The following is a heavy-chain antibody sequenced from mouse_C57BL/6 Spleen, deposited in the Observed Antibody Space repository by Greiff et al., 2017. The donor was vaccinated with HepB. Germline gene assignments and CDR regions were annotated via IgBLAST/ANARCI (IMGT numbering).Heavy chain of an antibody. CDR3: TGGRLRREAMDY. CDR2: IRLKSDNYAT. V-gene: IGHV6-3*01. D-gene: IGHD2-4*01. CDR1: GFTFSNYW. J-gene: IGHJ4*01. Sequence: EVKVEESGGGLVQPGGSMKLSCVASGFTFSNYWMNWVRQSPEKGLEWVAQIRLKSDNYATHYAESVKGRFTISRDDSKSSVYLQMNNLRAQDTGIYYCTGGRLRREAMDYWGQGTSVTVSS.